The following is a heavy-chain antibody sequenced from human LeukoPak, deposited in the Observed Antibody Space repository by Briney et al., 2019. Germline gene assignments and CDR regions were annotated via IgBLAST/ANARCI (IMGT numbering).Heavy chain of an antibody. D-gene: IGHD3-22*01. CDR1: GFTFSSYA. CDR3: AKYMIVAVISAFDI. J-gene: IGHJ3*02. Sequence: GGSLRLSCAASGFTFSSYAMIGVRQAPGKGREGIAAISGSGGRTYYADSVKGRFTISRANSTNTLYLHMNSLRAEDTAVYDCAKYMIVAVISAFDIWGQGTMVTVSS. CDR2: ISGSGGRT. V-gene: IGHV3-23*01.